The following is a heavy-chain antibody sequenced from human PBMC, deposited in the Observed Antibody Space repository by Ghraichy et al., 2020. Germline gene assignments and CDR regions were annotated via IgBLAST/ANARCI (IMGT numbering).Heavy chain of an antibody. CDR2: VYYSGSS. CDR3: ARGLLFNSGYFDY. Sequence: SETLSLTCSVSGGSISGGDSYLTWIRQPPGKGLEWIGYVYYSGSSNYNPSLKSRASISVDTSTNQFSLELRSVTAAVTAVYFCARGLLFNSGYFDYWGPEALVTVIS. D-gene: IGHD3-22*01. V-gene: IGHV4-30-4*01. J-gene: IGHJ4*02. CDR1: GGSISGGDSY.